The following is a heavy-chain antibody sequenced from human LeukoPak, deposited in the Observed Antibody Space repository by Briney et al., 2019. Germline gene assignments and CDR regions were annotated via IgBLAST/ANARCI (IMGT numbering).Heavy chain of an antibody. J-gene: IGHJ4*02. D-gene: IGHD3-22*01. CDR3: ARGGYYDNSGSADY. V-gene: IGHV3-20*04. CDR2: INWNGDST. Sequence: PGGSLRLSCAASGFTLDDYGMSWVRQAPGKGLEWVSGINWNGDSTGYADSVKGRFIISRDNAKNSLYVQMNSLRAEDTALYYCARGGYYDNSGSADYWGQGTLVTVSS. CDR1: GFTLDDYG.